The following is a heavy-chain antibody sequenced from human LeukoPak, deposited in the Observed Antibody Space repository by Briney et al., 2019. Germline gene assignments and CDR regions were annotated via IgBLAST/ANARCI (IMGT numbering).Heavy chain of an antibody. V-gene: IGHV3-21*01. J-gene: IGHJ4*02. CDR3: SRDPRTVIFDY. Sequence: GGPLRLSCAASGFTISSYSKNWVRRARGEGVGWVSSFSSSSCYIYYSDSVKTRFTISRNNTKNSLYLQMNSLITEDTAVYYCSRDPRTVIFDYWGQGTLVTVSS. CDR1: GFTISSYS. D-gene: IGHD3-10*01. CDR2: FSSSSCYI.